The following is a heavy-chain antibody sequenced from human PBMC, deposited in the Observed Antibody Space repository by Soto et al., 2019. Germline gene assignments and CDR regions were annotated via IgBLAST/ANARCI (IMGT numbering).Heavy chain of an antibody. V-gene: IGHV4-34*01. CDR1: GGSFSGYY. D-gene: IGHD3-10*01. CDR3: ARAHYYGSGSYYNEEGMDV. Sequence: SETLSLTCAVYGGSFSGYYWSWIRQPPGKGLEWIGEINHSGSTNYNPSLKSRVTISVDTSKNQFSLKLSSVTAADTAVYYCARAHYYGSGSYYNEEGMDVWGQGTTVTVSS. J-gene: IGHJ6*02. CDR2: INHSGST.